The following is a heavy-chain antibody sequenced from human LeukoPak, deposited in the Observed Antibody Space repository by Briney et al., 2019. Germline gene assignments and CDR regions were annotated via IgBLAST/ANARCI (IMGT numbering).Heavy chain of an antibody. CDR3: ARVYASRLLNYVWGSYRRGSFDY. J-gene: IGHJ4*02. CDR1: GFTFDDYG. V-gene: IGHV3-20*04. Sequence: GSLRLSCAASGFTFDDYGMSWVRQAPGKGLEWVSGINWNGGSTGYADSVKGRFTISRDNAKNSLYLQMNSLRAEDTALYYCARVYASRLLNYVWGSYRRGSFDYWGQGTLVTVSS. D-gene: IGHD3-16*02. CDR2: INWNGGST.